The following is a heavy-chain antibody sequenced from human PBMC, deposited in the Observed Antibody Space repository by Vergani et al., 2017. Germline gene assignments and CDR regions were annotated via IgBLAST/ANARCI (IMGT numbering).Heavy chain of an antibody. D-gene: IGHD6-19*01. J-gene: IGHJ4*02. CDR1: GYTFTSYG. Sequence: QVQLVQSGAEVKKPGASVKVSCKASGYTFTSYGISWVRQAPGQGLEWMGWISAYNGNTNYAQKLQGRVTMTTDTSTSTAYMELRSLRSEDTAVYYCARDQSSGWHAHYFDYWGQGTLVTVSS. CDR2: ISAYNGNT. CDR3: ARDQSSGWHAHYFDY. V-gene: IGHV1-18*01.